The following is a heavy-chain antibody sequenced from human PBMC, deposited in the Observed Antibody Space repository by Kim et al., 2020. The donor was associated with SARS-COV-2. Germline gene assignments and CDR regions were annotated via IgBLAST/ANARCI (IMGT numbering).Heavy chain of an antibody. CDR1: GFTFSSYG. Sequence: GGSLRLSCAASGFTFSSYGMHWVRQAPGKGLEWVAVIWYDGSNKYYADSVKGRFTISRDNSKNTLYLQMNSLRAEDTAVYYCARERTYDSSGYYSRGNYGMDVWGQGTTVTVSS. CDR3: ARERTYDSSGYYSRGNYGMDV. CDR2: IWYDGSNK. D-gene: IGHD3-22*01. J-gene: IGHJ6*02. V-gene: IGHV3-33*01.